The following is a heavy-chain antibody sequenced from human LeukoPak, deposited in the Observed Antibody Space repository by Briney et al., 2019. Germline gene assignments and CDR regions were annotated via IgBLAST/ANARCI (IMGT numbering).Heavy chain of an antibody. J-gene: IGHJ4*02. Sequence: GRSLRLSCAASGFTFSSYGMHWVRQAPGKGLEWVAVIWYDGSNKYYADSVKGRFTISRDNSKNTLYLQMNSLRAEDTAVYYCARGKGYSSSSPFDYWGQGTLVTVSS. CDR1: GFTFSSYG. CDR3: ARGKGYSSSSPFDY. V-gene: IGHV3-33*01. CDR2: IWYDGSNK. D-gene: IGHD6-6*01.